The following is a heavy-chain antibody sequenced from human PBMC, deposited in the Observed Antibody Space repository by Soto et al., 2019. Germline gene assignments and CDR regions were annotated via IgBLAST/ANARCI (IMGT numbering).Heavy chain of an antibody. D-gene: IGHD2-15*01. CDR2: IYYSGST. CDR3: ARDAGGPYDH. CDR1: GAPITINY. J-gene: IGHJ4*01. V-gene: IGHV4-59*01. Sequence: SETLSLTCTVSGAPITINYWSWIRQAPGKGLEWIGYIYYSGSTTYNPSLKSRVTMSADTSKDQFSLKLNSVTAADTAVYYCARDAGGPYDHWGAGILVTVSS.